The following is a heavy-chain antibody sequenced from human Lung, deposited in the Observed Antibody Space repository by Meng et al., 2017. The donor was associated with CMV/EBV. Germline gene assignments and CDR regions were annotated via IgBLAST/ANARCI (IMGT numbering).Heavy chain of an antibody. CDR2: ISYDGSNK. CDR1: GFTFSSYA. D-gene: IGHD2-21*02. Sequence: QVQLVESGGGVVQPGRSRSLSCAASGFTFSSYAMHWVRQAPGKGLEWVAVISYDGSNKYYADSVKGRFTISRDNSKNTLYLQMNSLRAEDTAVYYCARDAGGGDCVDYWGQGTLVTVSS. V-gene: IGHV3-30-3*01. CDR3: ARDAGGGDCVDY. J-gene: IGHJ4*02.